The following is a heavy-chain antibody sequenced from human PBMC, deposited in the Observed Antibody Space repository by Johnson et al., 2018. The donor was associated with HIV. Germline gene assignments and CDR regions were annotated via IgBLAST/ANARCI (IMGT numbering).Heavy chain of an antibody. V-gene: IGHV3-74*01. J-gene: IGHJ3*02. CDR3: ARHYGWGDHWDAFDI. CDR2: INSDGSST. D-gene: IGHD4-17*01. CDR1: RFSFSSYW. Sequence: VQLVESGGGLVQPGGSLRLSCAASRFSFSSYWMHWVHQAPGKGLVWVSRINSDGSSTNYADSVKGRFPISRDNAKNTLYLQMSSLRAEDTAVYYCARHYGWGDHWDAFDIWGQGTMVTVSS.